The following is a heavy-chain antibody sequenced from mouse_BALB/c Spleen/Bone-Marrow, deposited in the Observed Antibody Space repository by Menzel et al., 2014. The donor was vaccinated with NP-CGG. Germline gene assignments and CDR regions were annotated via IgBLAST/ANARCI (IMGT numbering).Heavy chain of an antibody. V-gene: IGHV2-9*02. CDR2: IWAGGTT. Sequence: VKLVESGPGLVAPSQSLSITCTVSGFSLPRFGVHWVRQPPGKGLEWLGIIWAGGTTNYNSALMSRLSISKDNSKSQVFLKMNSLQTDDTAMYYYARGDYDYAMDYWGQGTSVTVSS. CDR1: GFSLPRFG. D-gene: IGHD2-4*01. CDR3: ARGDYDYAMDY. J-gene: IGHJ4*01.